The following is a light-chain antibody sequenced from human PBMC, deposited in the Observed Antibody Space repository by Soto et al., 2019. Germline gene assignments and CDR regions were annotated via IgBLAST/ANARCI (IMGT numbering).Light chain of an antibody. CDR1: SGYVGTYSL. Sequence: QSALAQPASGSGSPGQSITISCTGASGYVGTYSLVSWYQQHPGKAPKVVIYEGHKRPSGVTDRFSGSTSVNTASLTISGLQTDDEADYYCCLYVGATTYVFGTGTKLTVL. V-gene: IGLV2-23*01. J-gene: IGLJ1*01. CDR2: EGH. CDR3: CLYVGATTYV.